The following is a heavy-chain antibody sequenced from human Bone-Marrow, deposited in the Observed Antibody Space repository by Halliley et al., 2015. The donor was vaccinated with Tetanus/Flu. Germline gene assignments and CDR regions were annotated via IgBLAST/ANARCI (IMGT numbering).Heavy chain of an antibody. D-gene: IGHD1-1*01. J-gene: IGHJ6*02. CDR3: ARGGLQPALDV. Sequence: GLVWVSQINRDGGDTNYADSVKGRFTVSRDNAKNTLYLQMNTLRADDTAVYYCARGGLQPALDVWGQGTTVTVSS. V-gene: IGHV3-74*01. CDR2: INRDGGDT.